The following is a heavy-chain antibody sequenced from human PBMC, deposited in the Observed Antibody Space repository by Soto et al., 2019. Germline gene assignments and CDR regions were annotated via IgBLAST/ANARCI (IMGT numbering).Heavy chain of an antibody. CDR2: ISTHNVHL. D-gene: IGHD5-18*01. J-gene: IGHJ5*02. Sequence: ASVKVSCKVSGSTFTCNGIGWVRQAPGQGLEWLGWISTHNVHLDSAPTLEDRRTMTTDRSTTTANMKLRNLESDDTALYYCGYVVGYNTGDYSFDPWGQGTPVTVSS. CDR1: GSTFTCNG. CDR3: GYVVGYNTGDYSFDP. V-gene: IGHV1-18*04.